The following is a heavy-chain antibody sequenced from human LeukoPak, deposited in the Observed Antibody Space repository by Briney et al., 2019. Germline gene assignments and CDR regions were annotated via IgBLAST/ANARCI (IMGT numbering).Heavy chain of an antibody. CDR2: IIPIFGTA. J-gene: IGHJ6*03. CDR1: GGTFSSYA. Sequence: SVKVSCKASGGTFSSYAISWVRQAPGQGLEWMGGIIPIFGTANYAQKFQGRVTITADKSTSTAYMELSSLRSEDTAVYYCARVKAGVYYGSGSYYNRLSYYYMDVWGKGTTVTVSS. D-gene: IGHD3-10*01. V-gene: IGHV1-69*06. CDR3: ARVKAGVYYGSGSYYNRLSYYYMDV.